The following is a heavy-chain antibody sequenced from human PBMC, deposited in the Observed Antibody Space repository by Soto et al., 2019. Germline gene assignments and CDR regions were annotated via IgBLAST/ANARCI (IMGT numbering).Heavy chain of an antibody. CDR1: GFSLSTSGVG. J-gene: IGHJ4*02. Sequence: QMTLKESGPTLVKPTQTLTLTCTFSGFSLSTSGVGVGGIRQPPGKALEWLALIYWDDYKRYSPSLNSTLTITKDTSKNRVVLTLTDMDPVDTATYYCAQRHGYYDSSGYYGEWGQGILVTVSS. CDR3: AQRHGYYDSSGYYGE. CDR2: IYWDDYK. V-gene: IGHV2-5*02. D-gene: IGHD3-22*01.